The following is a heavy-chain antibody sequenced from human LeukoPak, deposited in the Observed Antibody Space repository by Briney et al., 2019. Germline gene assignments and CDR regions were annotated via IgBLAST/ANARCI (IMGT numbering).Heavy chain of an antibody. J-gene: IGHJ4*02. D-gene: IGHD3-16*01. CDR1: GFTFSSYG. CDR3: ARQGWGGNYFDY. CDR2: IWYDGSNK. Sequence: QPGGSLRLSCAASGFTFSSYGMHWVRQAPGKGLEWVAVIWYDGSNKYYADSVKGRFTISRDNSKNTLYLQMNSLRAEDTAVYYCARQGWGGNYFDYWGQGTLVTVSS. V-gene: IGHV3-33*01.